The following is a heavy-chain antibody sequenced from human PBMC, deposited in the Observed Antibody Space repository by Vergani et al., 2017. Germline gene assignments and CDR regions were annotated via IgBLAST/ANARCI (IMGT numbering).Heavy chain of an antibody. Sequence: QVQLVESGGGVVQPGRSLRLSCAASGFTFSSYGMHWVRQAPGKGLEWVAVISYDGSNKYYADSVKGRFTISRDNSKNTLYLQMNSLRAEDTAVYYCAKGDYDFWSGPRLDYWGQGTLVTVSS. D-gene: IGHD3-3*01. CDR2: ISYDGSNK. CDR3: AKGDYDFWSGPRLDY. CDR1: GFTFSSYG. V-gene: IGHV3-30*18. J-gene: IGHJ4*02.